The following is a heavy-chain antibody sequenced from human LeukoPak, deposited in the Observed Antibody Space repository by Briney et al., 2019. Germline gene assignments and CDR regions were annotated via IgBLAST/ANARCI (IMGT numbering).Heavy chain of an antibody. J-gene: IGHJ4*02. D-gene: IGHD5-24*01. V-gene: IGHV4-31*01. CDR3: ARVSAGGWLPYFDY. CDR1: GGSISSGGYY. CDR2: IYYSGST. Sequence: SQTLSLTCTVSGGSISSGGYYWSWIRQHPGKGLEWIGYIYYSGSTYYNPSLKSQVTISVDTSKNQFTLKLSSVTAADTAVYYWARVSAGGWLPYFDYWGQGTLVTVSS.